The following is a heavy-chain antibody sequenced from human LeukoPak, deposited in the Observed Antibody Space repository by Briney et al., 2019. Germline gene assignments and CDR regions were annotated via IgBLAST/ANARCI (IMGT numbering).Heavy chain of an antibody. CDR1: GFTLSDYA. CDR2: LSGSGDKT. CDR3: AKATTVWWYHRAYMNV. J-gene: IGHJ6*03. Sequence: GGSLRLSCAASGFTLSDYAMSWVRQAPGGGLEWVSALSGSGDKTFHADSVKGRFTTSRDNSKNTLSLQMSSLRVEDSAVYFCAKATTVWWYHRAYMNVWGTRTTVTVSS. V-gene: IGHV3-23*01. D-gene: IGHD2-15*01.